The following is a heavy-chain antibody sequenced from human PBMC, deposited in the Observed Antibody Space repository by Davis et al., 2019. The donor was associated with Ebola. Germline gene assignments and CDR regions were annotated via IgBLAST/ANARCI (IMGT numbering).Heavy chain of an antibody. CDR3: ASGAAARPTFFDY. V-gene: IGHV3-30-3*01. Sequence: GESLKISCAASGFTFSSYAMHWVRQAPGKGLEWVAVISYDGSNKYYADSVKGRFTISRDNSKNTLYLQMNSLRAEDTAVYYCASGAAARPTFFDYWGQGTLVTVSS. CDR1: GFTFSSYA. CDR2: ISYDGSNK. D-gene: IGHD6-6*01. J-gene: IGHJ4*02.